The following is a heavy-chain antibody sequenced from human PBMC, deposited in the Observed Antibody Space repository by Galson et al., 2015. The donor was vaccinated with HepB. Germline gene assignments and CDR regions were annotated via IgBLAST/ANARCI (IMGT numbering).Heavy chain of an antibody. CDR2: IDWDDEK. Sequence: PALVKPTQTLTLTCTFSGISLSTDGMRVGWIRQPPGKALKWLARIDWDDEKYYRSSLKTRLTISKDASKNQVVLKMTKMDPVDTATYYCARIRHWGDALDVWGQGTVVTVSS. D-gene: IGHD7-27*01. CDR3: ARIRHWGDALDV. V-gene: IGHV2-70*04. CDR1: GISLSTDGMR. J-gene: IGHJ3*01.